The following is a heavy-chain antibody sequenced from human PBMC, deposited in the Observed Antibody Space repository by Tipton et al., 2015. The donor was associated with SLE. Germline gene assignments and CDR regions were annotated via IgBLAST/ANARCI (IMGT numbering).Heavy chain of an antibody. D-gene: IGHD1-26*01. CDR1: GGSISSGSYY. J-gene: IGHJ3*02. CDR2: IYTSGSS. CDR3: ARETTSGRPRAFDI. Sequence: TLSLTCTVSGGSISSGSYYWTWIRPPAGKGLVGFGRIYTSGSSNYNPSLKSPVTISVDSSKNQFSLKVSSVTAADPGVYCCARETTSGRPRAFDIWGQGTMVAVSS. V-gene: IGHV4-61*02.